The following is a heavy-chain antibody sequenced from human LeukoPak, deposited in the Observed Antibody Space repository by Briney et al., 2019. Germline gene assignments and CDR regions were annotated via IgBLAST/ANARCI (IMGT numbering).Heavy chain of an antibody. J-gene: IGHJ4*02. V-gene: IGHV4-39*07. CDR2: IYYSGNT. D-gene: IGHD3-9*01. Sequence: SETLSLTCTVSGGSISSSSYYWGWVRQPPGKGLQWIGSIYYSGNTYYNPSLKSRVTISVDRSKNQFSLKLTSVTAADTAVYYCATEGAAYYDILTGPFEYWGQGTLVTVSS. CDR1: GGSISSSSYY. CDR3: ATEGAAYYDILTGPFEY.